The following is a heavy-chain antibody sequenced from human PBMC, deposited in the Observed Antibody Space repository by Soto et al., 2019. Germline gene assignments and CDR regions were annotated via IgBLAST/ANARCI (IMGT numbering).Heavy chain of an antibody. Sequence: QVQLVESGGGVVQPGRSLRLSCAASGFTFSSYGMHWVRQAPGKGLEWVAVISYDGSNKYYADSVKGRFTISRDNSKNTLYLQMNSLRAEDTAVYYCAKAPGQLRFLESPYLLGGMDVWGQGTTVTVSS. J-gene: IGHJ6*02. V-gene: IGHV3-30*18. D-gene: IGHD3-3*01. CDR3: AKAPGQLRFLESPYLLGGMDV. CDR2: ISYDGSNK. CDR1: GFTFSSYG.